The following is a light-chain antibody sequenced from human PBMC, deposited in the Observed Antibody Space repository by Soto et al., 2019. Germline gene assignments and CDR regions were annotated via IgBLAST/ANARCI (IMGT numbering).Light chain of an antibody. V-gene: IGLV1-40*01. CDR2: GNS. Sequence: QSVLTQPPSVSGAPGQRVTISCTGSSSNIGAGYDVHWYQQLPGTAPKLLIYGNSNRPSGVPDRFSGSKSGTSASLAFFGFQAEEEVNYSGRPYDSSLGVFVLEPGTKFTVL. CDR1: SSNIGAGYD. CDR3: RPYDSSLGVFV. J-gene: IGLJ1*01.